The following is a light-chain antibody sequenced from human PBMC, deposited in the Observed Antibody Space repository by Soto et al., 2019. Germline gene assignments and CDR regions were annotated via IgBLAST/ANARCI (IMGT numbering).Light chain of an antibody. J-gene: IGKJ1*01. CDR2: DAS. CDR3: QQRSSWPRT. Sequence: EVVLTPSPATPSFSPGGKDTLSCRASQSVNSYLAWYQQKPGQAPRLLIYDASNRATGIPARFSGSGSGTDFTLTISSLEPEDFVVYYCQQRSSWPRTFGQGTKVDIK. CDR1: QSVNSY. V-gene: IGKV3-11*01.